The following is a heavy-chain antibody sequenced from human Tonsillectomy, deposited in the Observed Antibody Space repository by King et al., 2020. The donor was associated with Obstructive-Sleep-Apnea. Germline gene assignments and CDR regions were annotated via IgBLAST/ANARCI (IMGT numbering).Heavy chain of an antibody. J-gene: IGHJ4*02. V-gene: IGHV3-74*01. D-gene: IGHD3-10*01. CDR1: GFTFSSYW. Sequence: VQLVESGGGLVQPGGSLRLSCAASGFTFSSYWMHWVRQAPGKGLVWVSLISSDGSSTIYADSVKGRFTISRDNAKNTLFLQMHSLRAEDTAVYYCAREDITLWFGESNWGQGTLVTVSS. CDR2: ISSDGSST. CDR3: AREDITLWFGESN.